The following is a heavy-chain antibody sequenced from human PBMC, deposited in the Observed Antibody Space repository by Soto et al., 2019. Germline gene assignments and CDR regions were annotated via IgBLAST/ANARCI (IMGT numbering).Heavy chain of an antibody. V-gene: IGHV1-69*01. CDR2: IIPIFGTA. Sequence: QVQLVQSGAEVKKPGSSVKVSCKASGGTFSSYAISWVRQAPGQGLEWMGGIIPIFGTANYAQKFQGRVTITADESTSTAYMELGSLRSEDTAVYYCARESQYQLPPYYYYGMDVWGQGTTVTVSS. CDR3: ARESQYQLPPYYYYGMDV. CDR1: GGTFSSYA. J-gene: IGHJ6*02. D-gene: IGHD2-2*01.